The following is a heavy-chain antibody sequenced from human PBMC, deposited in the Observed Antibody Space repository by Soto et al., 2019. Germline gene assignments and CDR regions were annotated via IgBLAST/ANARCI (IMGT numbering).Heavy chain of an antibody. Sequence: ASVKVSCKASGYTFTSYYMHWVRHAPGRGLEWMGIINLSGGSTSYAQKFQGRVTMTRDTSTSTVYIELRSLRSEDTAVYYCARGVPRTYYDFWSGYLTPYYYGMDVWGQGTTVTVSS. J-gene: IGHJ6*02. V-gene: IGHV1-46*01. D-gene: IGHD3-3*01. CDR3: ARGVPRTYYDFWSGYLTPYYYGMDV. CDR2: INLSGGST. CDR1: GYTFTSYY.